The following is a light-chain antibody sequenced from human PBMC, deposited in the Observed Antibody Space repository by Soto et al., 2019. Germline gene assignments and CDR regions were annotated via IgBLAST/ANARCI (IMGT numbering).Light chain of an antibody. CDR2: EVS. CDR1: RSDVGGYTY. V-gene: IGLV2-8*01. CDR3: SSYAGSNNFVV. J-gene: IGLJ2*01. Sequence: QSVLTQPPSASGSPGQSVTISCTGTRSDVGGYTYVSWYQQHPGKAPKLMSYEVSKRPTGVPDRFSGSKSGKTASLTVSGLQAEDEADYDCSSYAGSNNFVVCGGGTKVTV.